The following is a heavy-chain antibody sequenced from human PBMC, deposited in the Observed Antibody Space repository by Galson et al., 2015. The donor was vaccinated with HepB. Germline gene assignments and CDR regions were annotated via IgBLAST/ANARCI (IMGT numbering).Heavy chain of an antibody. Sequence: LRLSCAASGFTFSSYWMHWVRQAPGKGLEWVSSISSSSSYIYYADSVKGRFTISRDNAKNSLYLQMNSLKTEDTAVYYCTATYYYDSSGYYLDYWGQGTLVTVSS. D-gene: IGHD3-22*01. CDR3: TATYYYDSSGYYLDY. CDR1: GFTFSSYW. J-gene: IGHJ4*02. CDR2: ISSSSSYI. V-gene: IGHV3-21*03.